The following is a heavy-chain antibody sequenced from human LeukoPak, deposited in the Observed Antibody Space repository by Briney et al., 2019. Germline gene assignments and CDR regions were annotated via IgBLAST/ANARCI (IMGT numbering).Heavy chain of an antibody. J-gene: IGHJ4*02. Sequence: GASVKVSCKASGYTFTGYYMHWVRQAPGQGLEWMGWINPNSGGTNYAQEFQGRVTMTRDTSISTAYMELSRLRSDDTAVYYCARVHCTNGVCYPYFDYWGQGTLVTVSS. CDR2: INPNSGGT. CDR1: GYTFTGYY. D-gene: IGHD2-8*01. V-gene: IGHV1-2*02. CDR3: ARVHCTNGVCYPYFDY.